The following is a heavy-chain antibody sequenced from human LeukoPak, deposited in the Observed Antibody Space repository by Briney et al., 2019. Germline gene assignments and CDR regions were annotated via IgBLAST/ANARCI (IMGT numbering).Heavy chain of an antibody. CDR3: ARAVADIRNGLDI. CDR1: GFTFSRHW. V-gene: IGHV3-74*01. Sequence: GGSLRLSCVTSGFTFSRHWMHWVRQDSEKGLVWGSRISSDENTTNYADSVKGRFAISRDNAKNTLYLQMNSLRVEDTAVYYCARAVADIRNGLDIWGQGTMVTVSS. D-gene: IGHD2-15*01. CDR2: ISSDENTT. J-gene: IGHJ3*02.